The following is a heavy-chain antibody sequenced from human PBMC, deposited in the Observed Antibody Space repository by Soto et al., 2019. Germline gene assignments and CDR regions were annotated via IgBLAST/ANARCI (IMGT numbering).Heavy chain of an antibody. D-gene: IGHD5-18*01. CDR2: IIPIFGTA. V-gene: IGHV1-69*01. Sequence: QVQLVQSGAEVKKPGSSVKVSCKASGGTFSSYAISWVRQAPGQGLEWMGGIIPIFGTANYAQKFQGRVTITADESTSTAYIELSSLRSEDTAVYYCARSAAMVTDEDYYYYGMDVWGQGTTVTVSS. J-gene: IGHJ6*02. CDR1: GGTFSSYA. CDR3: ARSAAMVTDEDYYYYGMDV.